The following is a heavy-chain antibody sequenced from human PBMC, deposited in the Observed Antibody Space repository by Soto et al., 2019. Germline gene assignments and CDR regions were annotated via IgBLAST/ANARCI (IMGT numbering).Heavy chain of an antibody. J-gene: IGHJ6*02. D-gene: IGHD3-3*01. V-gene: IGHV4-30-4*01. CDR3: ARDVPFLEWPLGYYYGMDV. Sequence: SETLSLTCTVSGGSISSGDYYWSWIRQPPGKGLEWIGYIYYSGSTYYNPSLKSRVTISVDTSKNQFSLKLSSVTAADTAVYYCARDVPFLEWPLGYYYGMDVWGQGTTVNVSS. CDR2: IYYSGST. CDR1: GGSISSGDYY.